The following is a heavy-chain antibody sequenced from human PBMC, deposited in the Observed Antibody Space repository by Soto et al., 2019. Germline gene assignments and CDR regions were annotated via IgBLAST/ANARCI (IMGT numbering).Heavy chain of an antibody. D-gene: IGHD3-3*01. CDR3: AKDRAYYDFWSGYYTGMVTAIYGMDV. CDR1: GFTLSSYG. Sequence: GGSLRLSCAASGFTLSSYGMHWVRQAPGKGLEWVAVISYDGSNKYYADSVKGRFTISRDNSKNTLYLQMNSLRAEDTAVYYCAKDRAYYDFWSGYYTGMVTAIYGMDVWGQGTTVTVSS. V-gene: IGHV3-30*18. J-gene: IGHJ6*02. CDR2: ISYDGSNK.